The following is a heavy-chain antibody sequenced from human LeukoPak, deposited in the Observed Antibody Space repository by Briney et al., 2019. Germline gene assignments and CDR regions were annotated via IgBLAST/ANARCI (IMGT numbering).Heavy chain of an antibody. V-gene: IGHV3-7*01. CDR1: GFTVSSNY. J-gene: IGHJ4*02. CDR3: AREGDYYDSTGFYAY. D-gene: IGHD3-22*01. CDR2: IKEDGDEK. Sequence: GGSLRLSCAASGFTVSSNYMSWVRQAPGKGLEWVANIKEDGDEKSYADSVKGRFTISRDNAKNSLYLQMDSLRAEDTAVYYCAREGDYYDSTGFYAYWGQGTLVTVSS.